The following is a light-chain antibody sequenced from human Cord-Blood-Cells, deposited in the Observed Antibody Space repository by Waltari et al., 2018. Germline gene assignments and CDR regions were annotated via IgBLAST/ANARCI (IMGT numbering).Light chain of an antibody. CDR3: SSYTSSSTLVV. Sequence: QSALTQPASASGSPGQSITISCTGTSSDVGGYNYVSCYQQHPGKAPKLMIYDVSNRPSGVSNRCSGSKSGNTASRTISGLQADDEADYYCSSYTSSSTLVVFGGGTKLTVL. J-gene: IGLJ2*01. V-gene: IGLV2-14*01. CDR2: DVS. CDR1: SSDVGGYNY.